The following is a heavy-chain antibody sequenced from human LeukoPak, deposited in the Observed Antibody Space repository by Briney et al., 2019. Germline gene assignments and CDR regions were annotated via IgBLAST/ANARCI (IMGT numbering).Heavy chain of an antibody. CDR2: IYYTGNT. CDR1: GGSIVRYY. D-gene: IGHD6-25*01. Sequence: SETLSLTCSVSGGSIVRYYWSWIRQPPGKGLEWIGYIYYTGNTNYNPSLKSRLTISVDTSKNQFSLKLSSVTAADTAVYYCARYLAAGYFDLWGRGTLVTVSP. CDR3: ARYLAAGYFDL. V-gene: IGHV4-59*08. J-gene: IGHJ2*01.